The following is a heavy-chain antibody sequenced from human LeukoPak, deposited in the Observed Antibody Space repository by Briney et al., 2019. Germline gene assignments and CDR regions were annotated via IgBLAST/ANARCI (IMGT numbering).Heavy chain of an antibody. J-gene: IGHJ3*02. V-gene: IGHV1-2*02. Sequence: ASVKVSCKASGYTFTGYYMHWVRQAPGQGLEWMGWINPNSGGTNYAQKFQGRVTMTRDTSISTAYMELSRLRSDDTAVYYCAIVTYYYGSGGVAFDIWGQGTMVTVSS. D-gene: IGHD3-10*01. CDR1: GYTFTGYY. CDR3: AIVTYYYGSGGVAFDI. CDR2: INPNSGGT.